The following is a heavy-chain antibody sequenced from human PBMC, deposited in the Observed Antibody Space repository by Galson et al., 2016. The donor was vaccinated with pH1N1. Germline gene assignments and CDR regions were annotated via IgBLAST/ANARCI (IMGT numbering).Heavy chain of an antibody. Sequence: SVKVSCKASRDTFINYAFSWVRQAPGKGLEWMGGIIPILGAPNYARNFQGRVTISTDKSTTTAYMELTGLTSGDTAIYYCARMSSGYNTIDSWGQGTLITVSS. D-gene: IGHD6-25*01. CDR1: RDTFINYA. V-gene: IGHV1-69*10. J-gene: IGHJ4*02. CDR2: IIPILGAP. CDR3: ARMSSGYNTIDS.